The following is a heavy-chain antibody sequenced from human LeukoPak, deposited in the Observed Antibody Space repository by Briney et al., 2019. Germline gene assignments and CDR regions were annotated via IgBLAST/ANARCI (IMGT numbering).Heavy chain of an antibody. CDR3: AELGITMIGGV. J-gene: IGHJ6*04. V-gene: IGHV3-48*03. CDR1: GFTFSSYE. CDR2: ISSSGSTI. D-gene: IGHD3-10*02. Sequence: GGSLRLSCAASGFTFSSYEMNWVCQAPGKGLEWVSYISSSGSTIYYADSVKGRFTISRDNAKNSLYLQMNSLRAEDAAVYYCAELGITMIGGVWGKGTTVTISS.